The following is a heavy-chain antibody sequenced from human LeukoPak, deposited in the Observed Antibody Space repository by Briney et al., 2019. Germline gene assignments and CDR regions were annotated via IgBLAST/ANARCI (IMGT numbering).Heavy chain of an antibody. D-gene: IGHD6-19*01. J-gene: IGHJ4*02. Sequence: SSQSLSPTCPLAARSISSHYWSCIRHPPGKGLEWIGYIYYTGTTNYDPSLKGQVTISVDTSKNRFSLKLTSLTAADTAVYYGVRGGWYNTYWGQGTLVTVSS. CDR1: ARSISSHY. V-gene: IGHV4-59*08. CDR2: IYYTGTT. CDR3: VRGGWYNTY.